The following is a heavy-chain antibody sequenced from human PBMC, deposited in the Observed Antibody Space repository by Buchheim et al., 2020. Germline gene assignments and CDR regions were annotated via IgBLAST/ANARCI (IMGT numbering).Heavy chain of an antibody. D-gene: IGHD6-13*01. CDR3: ARRGPGIANKFDP. J-gene: IGHJ5*02. V-gene: IGHV1-2*06. Sequence: QVQLVQSGAEVKKPGASVKVSCKASGYTFSDHYLHWVRQVPGQGLEWMGRINPDSGGAMYDKKFQARVTMTRDTSVTTVYMELKTLISNDTAVYYCARRGPGIANKFDPWGQGTL. CDR1: GYTFSDHY. CDR2: INPDSGGA.